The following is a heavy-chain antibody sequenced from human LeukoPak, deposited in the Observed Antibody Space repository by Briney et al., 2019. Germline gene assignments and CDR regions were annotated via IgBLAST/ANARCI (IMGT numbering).Heavy chain of an antibody. D-gene: IGHD3-10*01. Sequence: SETLSLTCAVSGGSFSGDYWCCRRQPPAKGREWRGEVNHSRSTNYNPSLKRRVIISVEASKNQFSLKLSSVTAADTAVYYCARRGSESYYNWLRLYNWYDPWGQGTLVTVS. CDR1: GGSFSGDY. J-gene: IGHJ5*02. CDR2: VNHSRST. CDR3: ARRGSESYYNWLRLYNWYDP. V-gene: IGHV4-34*01.